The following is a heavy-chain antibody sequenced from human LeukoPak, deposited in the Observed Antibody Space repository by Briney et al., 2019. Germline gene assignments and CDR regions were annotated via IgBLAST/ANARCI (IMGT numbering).Heavy chain of an antibody. Sequence: PGGSLRLSCAASGFXFSSYEINWVRQAPGKGLEWVSVIFSGGSTYYADSVKGRFTISRDDSKNTVYLQMNSLRAEDTSVYFCARGGESSGYYYADYWGQGTLVTVSS. D-gene: IGHD3-22*01. CDR1: GFXFSSYE. CDR2: IFSGGST. J-gene: IGHJ4*02. V-gene: IGHV3-66*01. CDR3: ARGGESSGYYYADY.